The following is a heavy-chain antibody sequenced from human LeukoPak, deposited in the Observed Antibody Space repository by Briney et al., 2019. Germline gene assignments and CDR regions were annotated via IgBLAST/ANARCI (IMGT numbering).Heavy chain of an antibody. CDR2: ISGSSAM. Sequence: PGGSLRLSCAASGFTFSTYSMKWVRQAPGKGLEWVSYISGSSAMYYADSVRGRFTISRENDKNSLFLQMNSLRAEDTAVYYCARDGGYSGYDADCWGQGTLVTVSS. CDR1: GFTFSTYS. D-gene: IGHD5-12*01. V-gene: IGHV3-48*01. J-gene: IGHJ4*02. CDR3: ARDGGYSGYDADC.